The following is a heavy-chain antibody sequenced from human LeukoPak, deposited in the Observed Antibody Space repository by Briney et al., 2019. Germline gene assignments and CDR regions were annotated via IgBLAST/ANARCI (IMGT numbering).Heavy chain of an antibody. Sequence: ASVKVSCKASGYTFTSYGISWVRQAPGQGLEWMGWISAYNGNTNYAQKLQGRVTMTTHTSTSTAYMELRSLRSDDTAVYYCARDQGDYSSQFYYYYGMDVWGQGTTVTVSS. D-gene: IGHD4-11*01. CDR2: ISAYNGNT. V-gene: IGHV1-18*01. J-gene: IGHJ6*02. CDR1: GYTFTSYG. CDR3: ARDQGDYSSQFYYYYGMDV.